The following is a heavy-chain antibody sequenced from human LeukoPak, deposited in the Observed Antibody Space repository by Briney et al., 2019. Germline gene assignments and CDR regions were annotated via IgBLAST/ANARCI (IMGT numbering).Heavy chain of an antibody. CDR1: GGASRGYD. J-gene: IGHJ3*02. CDR3: ARAWRDKGYSSGWYFGPQAFDI. V-gene: IGHV4-34*01. D-gene: IGHD6-19*01. Sequence: PSQTLSPTCALYGGASRGYDCGWIGQPPGQGREWSGEIKHSGSTTSNTTPNTRVTISVDPSKIQFSLKLSSVTAADTAVYYCARAWRDKGYSSGWYFGPQAFDIWGQGTMVTVS. CDR2: IKHSGST.